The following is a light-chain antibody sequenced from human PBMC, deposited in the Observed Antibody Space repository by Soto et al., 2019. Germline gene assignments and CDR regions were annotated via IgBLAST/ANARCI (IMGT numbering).Light chain of an antibody. Sequence: QSALTQPASVSGSPGQSITISCTGTSSDFGGYNYVSWYQQHPGKAPKLMIYDVSNRPSGVSNRFSGSKSGNTASLTISGLQAEDEADYYCSSYTSSNTLFGGGTKLTVL. CDR1: SSDFGGYNY. J-gene: IGLJ2*01. V-gene: IGLV2-14*01. CDR2: DVS. CDR3: SSYTSSNTL.